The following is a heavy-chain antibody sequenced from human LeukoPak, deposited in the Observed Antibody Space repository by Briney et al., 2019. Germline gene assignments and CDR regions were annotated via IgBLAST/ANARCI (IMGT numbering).Heavy chain of an antibody. D-gene: IGHD2-2*01. J-gene: IGHJ5*02. CDR1: GYTFTGYY. V-gene: IGHV1-2*02. CDR3: ARDGEDIVVVPAASGGWFDP. CDR2: INPNSGGT. Sequence: AAVKVSCKASGYTFTGYYMHWVRQAPGQGLEWMGWINPNSGGTNYAQKFQGRVTMTRDTSISTAYMELSRLRSDDTAVYYCARDGEDIVVVPAASGGWFDPWGQGTLVTVSS.